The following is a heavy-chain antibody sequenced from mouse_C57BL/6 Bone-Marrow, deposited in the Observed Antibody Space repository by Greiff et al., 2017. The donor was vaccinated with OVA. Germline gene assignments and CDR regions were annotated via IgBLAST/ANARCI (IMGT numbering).Heavy chain of an antibody. CDR2: IWSGGST. Sequence: VKVVESGPGLVQPSQSLSITCTVSGFSLTSYGVHWVRQPPGKGLEWLGVIWSGGSTDYNAAFISRLSISKDNSKSQVFFKMNSLQADDTAIYYCAKYDYGSSLGFYYAMDYWGQGTSVTVSS. D-gene: IGHD1-1*01. CDR3: AKYDYGSSLGFYYAMDY. J-gene: IGHJ4*01. V-gene: IGHV2-4*01. CDR1: GFSLTSYG.